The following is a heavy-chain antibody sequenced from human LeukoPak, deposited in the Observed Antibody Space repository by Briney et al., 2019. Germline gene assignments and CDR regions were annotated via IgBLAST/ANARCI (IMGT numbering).Heavy chain of an antibody. V-gene: IGHV3-21*01. J-gene: IGHJ1*01. D-gene: IGHD2-15*01. CDR1: GFTFSSYS. Sequence: GGSLRLSCVASGFTFSSYSMNWVRQAPGKGLEWVSSTSSSSSYIYYADSVKGRFTISRDNAKNSLYLQMNSLRAEDTAVYYCARGGGGASRGDPEYFQHWGQGTLVTVSS. CDR3: ARGGGGASRGDPEYFQH. CDR2: TSSSSSYI.